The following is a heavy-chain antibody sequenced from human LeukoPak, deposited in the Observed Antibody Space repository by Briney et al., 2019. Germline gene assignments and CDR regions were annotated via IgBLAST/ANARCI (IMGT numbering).Heavy chain of an antibody. D-gene: IGHD3-22*01. J-gene: IGHJ4*02. CDR1: GGSISSYY. CDR2: IYTSGST. CDR3: ARSYYDSSGHPIIDY. V-gene: IGHV4-4*09. Sequence: KPSETLSLTCTVSGGSISSYYWSWIRQPPGKGLEWIGYIYTSGSTNYNPSLKSRVTISVDTSKNQFSLKLSSVTAADTAVYYCARSYYDSSGHPIIDYWGQGTLVTVFS.